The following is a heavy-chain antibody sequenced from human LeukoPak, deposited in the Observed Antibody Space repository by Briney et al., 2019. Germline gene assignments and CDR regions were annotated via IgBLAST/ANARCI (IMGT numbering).Heavy chain of an antibody. D-gene: IGHD5-12*01. J-gene: IGHJ6*03. CDR3: ARASRLIGYSGYDYYYYYYMDV. CDR1: GFTFSSYD. Sequence: MPGGSLRLSCAASGFTFSSYDMTWVRQAPGKGLEWVSSISSSSSYIYYADSVKGRFTISRDNAKNSLYLQMNSLRAEDTAVYYCARASRLIGYSGYDYYYYYYMDVWGKGTTVTVSS. V-gene: IGHV3-21*01. CDR2: ISSSSSYI.